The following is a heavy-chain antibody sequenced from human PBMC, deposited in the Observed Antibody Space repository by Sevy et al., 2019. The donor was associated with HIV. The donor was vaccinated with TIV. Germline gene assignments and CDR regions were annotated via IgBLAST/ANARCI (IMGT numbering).Heavy chain of an antibody. V-gene: IGHV3-23*01. D-gene: IGHD3-22*01. Sequence: GGSLRLSCAASGFTLNNYAMNWVRQAPGKGLEWVSGISGSGVSTSYADSVKGRFTISRDNSKNTLYLQMNSLRAEDTAVYYCAKDSYFDNTLFDYWGQGTLVTVSS. CDR3: AKDSYFDNTLFDY. CDR1: GFTLNNYA. J-gene: IGHJ4*02. CDR2: ISGSGVST.